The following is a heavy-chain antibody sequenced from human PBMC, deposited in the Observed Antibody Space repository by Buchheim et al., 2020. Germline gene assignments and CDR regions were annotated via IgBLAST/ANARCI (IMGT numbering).Heavy chain of an antibody. D-gene: IGHD2-21*02. CDR1: GFTFSSYS. J-gene: IGHJ4*02. CDR2: ISSSSSTI. Sequence: EVQLVESGGGLVQPGGSLRLSCAASGFTFSSYSMNWVRQAPGKGLEWVSYISSSSSTIYYADSVKGRFTISRDNSKNTLYLQMNSLRAEDTAVYYCARDGEVVVVTAIFDYWGQGTL. CDR3: ARDGEVVVVTAIFDY. V-gene: IGHV3-48*01.